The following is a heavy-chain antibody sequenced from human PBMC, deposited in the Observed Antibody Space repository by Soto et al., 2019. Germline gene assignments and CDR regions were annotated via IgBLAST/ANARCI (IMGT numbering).Heavy chain of an antibody. CDR2: ISRSSSAI. Sequence: GGSLRLSCAASGFTFSSYSMNLVRQAPGKGLEWVSYISRSSSAIYYADSVKGRFTISRDNAKNSLYLQMNSLRDEDTAVYYCARDGGLRFVECSHPDYYYGMDVWGQGTTVTVSS. V-gene: IGHV3-48*02. J-gene: IGHJ6*02. CDR3: ARDGGLRFVECSHPDYYYGMDV. D-gene: IGHD3-3*01. CDR1: GFTFSSYS.